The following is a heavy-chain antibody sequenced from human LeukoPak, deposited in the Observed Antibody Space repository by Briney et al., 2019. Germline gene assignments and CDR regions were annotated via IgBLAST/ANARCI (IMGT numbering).Heavy chain of an antibody. J-gene: IGHJ6*02. D-gene: IGHD3-10*01. Sequence: GGSLRLSCAASGFTFSSYNMNWVRQAPGKGLEWVSYISTSSNTTYYADSVKGRFTISRDNAKNSLYLQMNDLRAEDTAVYYCARVGSYGMDVWGQGTTVTVSS. CDR3: ARVGSYGMDV. CDR2: ISTSSNTT. V-gene: IGHV3-48*01. CDR1: GFTFSSYN.